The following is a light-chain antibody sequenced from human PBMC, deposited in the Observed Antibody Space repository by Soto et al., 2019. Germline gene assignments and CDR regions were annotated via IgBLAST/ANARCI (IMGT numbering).Light chain of an antibody. CDR2: GAY. V-gene: IGKV3-20*01. J-gene: IGKJ4*01. CDR1: QSLGSY. CDR3: KQYSSSPLT. Sequence: ETVLTQSPATLSLSPGERATLSCRASQSLGSYLAWYQQKPGQAPRLLIYGAYSRATGIPDRFSGSGSGTDFTLTIRRLEPEDFAVYHCKQYSSSPLTVGGGTKVDIK.